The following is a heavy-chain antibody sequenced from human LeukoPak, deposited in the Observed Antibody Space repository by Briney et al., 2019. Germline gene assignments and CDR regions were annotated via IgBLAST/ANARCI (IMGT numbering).Heavy chain of an antibody. CDR2: INHSGST. V-gene: IGHV4-34*01. Sequence: SETLSLTCAVYGGSFSGYYWSWIRQPPGKGLEWIGEINHSGSTNYNPSLKSRVTISVDTSKNQFSLKLSSVTAADTAVYYCARGGGPMVRGVIIPTYYFGYWGQGTLVTVSS. CDR1: GGSFSGYY. J-gene: IGHJ4*02. CDR3: ARGGGPMVRGVIIPTYYFGY. D-gene: IGHD3-10*01.